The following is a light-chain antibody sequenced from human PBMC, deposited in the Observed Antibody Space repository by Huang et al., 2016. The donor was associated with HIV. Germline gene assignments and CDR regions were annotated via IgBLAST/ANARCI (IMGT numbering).Light chain of an antibody. V-gene: IGKV4-1*01. Sequence: DIVMTQSPNSLTVSLGERATINCKSNQSVLHSNNKNYLAWYQQKPGQSPKLLIYWSSTRESGVPDRFSGDGSGSDFTLSISGLRAEDAAVYFCQQYISTPLTFGGGTKVEI. J-gene: IGKJ4*01. CDR1: QSVLHSNNKNY. CDR3: QQYISTPLT. CDR2: WSS.